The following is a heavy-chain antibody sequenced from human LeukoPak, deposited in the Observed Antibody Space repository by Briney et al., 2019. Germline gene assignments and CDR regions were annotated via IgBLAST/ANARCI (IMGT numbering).Heavy chain of an antibody. V-gene: IGHV3-48*01. D-gene: IGHD5/OR15-5a*01. CDR2: ISGSSRTI. J-gene: IGHJ4*02. Sequence: GWALRLSCAASVFTFSSYAMNWVRQGPGTGLEGVSYISGSSRTIYYADSVKGRFAISRDNAKTSLYLQMNSLRAEDTAVYYCARVLQTLGGVSFDYWGQGTPVTVSS. CDR1: VFTFSSYA. CDR3: ARVLQTLGGVSFDY.